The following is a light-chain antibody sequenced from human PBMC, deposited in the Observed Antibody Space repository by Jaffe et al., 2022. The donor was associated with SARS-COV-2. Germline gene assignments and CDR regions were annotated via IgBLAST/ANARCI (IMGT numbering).Light chain of an antibody. J-gene: IGKJ2*01. V-gene: IGKV3-15*01. CDR1: QSVGSN. CDR2: GAS. Sequence: EIVMTQSPATLSVSPGERVTLSCRASQSVGSNLAWYQEKPGQAPRLLIYGASTRATGIPARFSGSGSGTEFTLTISSVQSEDFAVYYCQQYHEWPLFGQGTKLEIK. CDR3: QQYHEWPL.